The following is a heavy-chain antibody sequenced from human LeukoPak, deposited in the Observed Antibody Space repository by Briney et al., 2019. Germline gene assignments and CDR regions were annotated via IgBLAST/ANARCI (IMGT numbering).Heavy chain of an antibody. CDR3: ASPGYSYGSDDAFDI. CDR1: GGSFSGYY. Sequence: SETLSLTCAVYGGSFSGYYWSWIRQPPGKGLEWIGEINHSGSTNYNPSLRSRVTISVDTSKNQFSLKLSSVTAADTAVYYCASPGYSYGSDDAFDIWSQGTMVTVSS. V-gene: IGHV4-34*01. J-gene: IGHJ3*02. D-gene: IGHD5-18*01. CDR2: INHSGST.